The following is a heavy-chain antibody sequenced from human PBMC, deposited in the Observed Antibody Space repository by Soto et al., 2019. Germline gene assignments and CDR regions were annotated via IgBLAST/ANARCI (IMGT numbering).Heavy chain of an antibody. V-gene: IGHV1-69*01. D-gene: IGHD2-2*01. CDR2: IIPIFGTA. CDR3: ARGGSATATPPIVY. CDR1: GGTFSSYA. Sequence: VKVSCKASGGTFSSYAISWVRQAPGQGLEWMGGIIPIFGTANYAQKFQGRVTITADESTSTAYMELSSLRSEDTAVYYCARGGSATATPPIVYWGQGTLVTVSS. J-gene: IGHJ4*02.